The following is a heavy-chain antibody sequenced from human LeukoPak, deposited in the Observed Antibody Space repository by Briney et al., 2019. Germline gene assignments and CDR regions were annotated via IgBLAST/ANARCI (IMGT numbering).Heavy chain of an antibody. CDR2: ISWNSGSI. Sequence: GRSLRLSCAASGFTFDDNAMHWVRQAPGKGLEWVSGISWNSGSIGYADSVKGRFTISRDNAKNSLYLQMNSLRAEDTAVYYCAELGITMIGGVWGKGTTVTISS. J-gene: IGHJ6*04. CDR1: GFTFDDNA. CDR3: AELGITMIGGV. V-gene: IGHV3-9*01. D-gene: IGHD3-10*02.